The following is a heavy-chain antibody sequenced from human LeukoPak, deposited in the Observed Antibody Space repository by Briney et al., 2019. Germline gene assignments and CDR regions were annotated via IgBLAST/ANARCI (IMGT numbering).Heavy chain of an antibody. CDR3: AGGHYDFWSGYSYDY. CDR2: INPNSGGT. Sequence: ASVNVSCKASGYTFTGYYMHWVRQAPGQGLEWMGWINPNSGGTNYAQKFQGRVTMTRDTSISTAYMELSRLRSDDTAVYYCAGGHYDFWSGYSYDYWGQGTLVTVSS. J-gene: IGHJ4*02. D-gene: IGHD3-3*01. CDR1: GYTFTGYY. V-gene: IGHV1-2*02.